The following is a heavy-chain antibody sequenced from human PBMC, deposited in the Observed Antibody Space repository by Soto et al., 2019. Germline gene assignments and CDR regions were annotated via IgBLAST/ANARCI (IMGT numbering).Heavy chain of an antibody. Sequence: ASVKVSCKASGYTFTSYAMHWVRQAPGQRLEWMGWINAGNGNTKYSQKFQGRVTITRDTSASTAYMELSSLRSEDTAVYYCAKVGGYDGSGRYYYMDVWGKGTTVTVSS. CDR3: AKVGGYDGSGRYYYMDV. D-gene: IGHD3-22*01. CDR2: INAGNGNT. V-gene: IGHV1-3*01. J-gene: IGHJ6*03. CDR1: GYTFTSYA.